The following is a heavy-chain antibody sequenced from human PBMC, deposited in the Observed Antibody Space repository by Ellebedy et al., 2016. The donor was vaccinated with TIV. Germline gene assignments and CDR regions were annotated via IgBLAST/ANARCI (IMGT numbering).Heavy chain of an antibody. CDR3: ARARGQYLYGSGSYFTN. D-gene: IGHD3-10*01. CDR2: IYYSWST. CDR1: GGSISNSDYY. Sequence: MPSETLSLTCTVSGGSISNSDYYWDWIRQPPGKGLEWVGSIYYSWSTYYNPSLKSRVTISVDTSKNQFSLHLSSVTAADTAVYYCARARGQYLYGSGSYFTNWGQGEMVTVSS. J-gene: IGHJ4*02. V-gene: IGHV4-39*07.